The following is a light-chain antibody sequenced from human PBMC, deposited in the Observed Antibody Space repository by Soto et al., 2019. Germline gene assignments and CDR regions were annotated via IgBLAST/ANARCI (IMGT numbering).Light chain of an antibody. CDR3: QSYNTSDHWV. CDR1: SGSIASHY. Sequence: NFMLTQPHSMSESPGKTITISCTRSSGSIASHYVQWYQQRPGSAPTTVIYEDKRRPSGVPDRFSGSIDSSSNSASLTISGLEAEDEADHYCQSYNTSDHWVFGGGTKVTVL. V-gene: IGLV6-57*04. J-gene: IGLJ3*02. CDR2: EDK.